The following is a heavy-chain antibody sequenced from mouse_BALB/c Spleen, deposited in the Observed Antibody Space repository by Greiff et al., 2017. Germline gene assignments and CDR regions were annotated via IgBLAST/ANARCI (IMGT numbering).Heavy chain of an antibody. J-gene: IGHJ2*01. CDR2: IRNKANGYTT. Sequence: EVKVVESGGGLVQPGGSLRLSCATSGFTFTDYYMSWVRQPPGKALEWLGFIRNKANGYTTEYSASVKGRFTISRDNSQSILYLQMNTLRAEDSATYYCARDNGISTGYYGYWGQGTTLTVSS. V-gene: IGHV7-3*02. CDR1: GFTFTDYY. CDR3: ARDNGISTGYYGY. D-gene: IGHD2-3*01.